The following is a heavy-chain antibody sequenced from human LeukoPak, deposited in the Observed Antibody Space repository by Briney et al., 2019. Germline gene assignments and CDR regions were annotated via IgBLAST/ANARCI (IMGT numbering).Heavy chain of an antibody. CDR1: GFTFSSYA. J-gene: IGHJ4*02. D-gene: IGHD5-18*01. Sequence: PGGSLRLSCAASGFTFSSYAMHWVRQAPGKGLEYVSAISSNGGSTYYANSVKGRFTISRDNSKNTLYLQMGSLRAEDMAVYYCARDLPDSYGFDYWGQGTQVTVSS. V-gene: IGHV3-64*01. CDR3: ARDLPDSYGFDY. CDR2: ISSNGGST.